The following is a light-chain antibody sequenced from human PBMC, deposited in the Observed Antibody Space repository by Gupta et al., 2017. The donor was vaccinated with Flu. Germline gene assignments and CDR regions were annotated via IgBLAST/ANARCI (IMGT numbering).Light chain of an antibody. CDR2: DAS. Sequence: ERATLSCRASQSISSDLAWYQQKPGQAPRLLISDASTRATGVPARFSGSGPGTEFSLTISSLQSEDFAVYYCLQYNNWPPWTFGQGTKVELK. J-gene: IGKJ1*01. CDR3: LQYNNWPPWT. V-gene: IGKV3-15*01. CDR1: QSISSD.